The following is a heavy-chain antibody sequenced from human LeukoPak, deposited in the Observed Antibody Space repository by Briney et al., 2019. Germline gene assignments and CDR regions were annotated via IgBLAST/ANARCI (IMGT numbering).Heavy chain of an antibody. D-gene: IGHD3-22*01. CDR3: ARPMISGYYFAAGY. CDR1: GFTFSSYW. CDR2: IKQDGSEK. J-gene: IGHJ4*02. Sequence: PGGSLRLSCAASGFTFSSYWMNWVRQAPGKGLEWVANIKQDGSEKYYVDSVKGRFTISRDNAKNSLYLQMNSLRAEDTAVYYCARPMISGYYFAAGYWGQGTLVTVSS. V-gene: IGHV3-7*01.